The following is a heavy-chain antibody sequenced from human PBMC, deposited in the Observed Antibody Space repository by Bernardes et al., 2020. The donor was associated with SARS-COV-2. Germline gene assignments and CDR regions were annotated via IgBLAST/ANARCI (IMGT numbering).Heavy chain of an antibody. J-gene: IGHJ3*02. Sequence: SETLSLTCTVSGGSISSYYWSWIRQPPGTGLAWIGYFYSRGRTHYNPSLKSRVTISVDTSKNQFSLKLSSVTAADTAVYYCARLTYYYDSSGSTGGAFDIWGQRTMVTVSS. CDR3: ARLTYYYDSSGSTGGAFDI. D-gene: IGHD3-22*01. CDR1: GGSISSYY. CDR2: FYSRGRT. V-gene: IGHV4-59*01.